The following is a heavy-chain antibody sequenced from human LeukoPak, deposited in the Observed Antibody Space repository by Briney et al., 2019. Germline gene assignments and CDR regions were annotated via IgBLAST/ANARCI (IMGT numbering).Heavy chain of an antibody. CDR2: IYTSGST. D-gene: IGHD1-26*01. CDR3: ARTGGSYSSLDY. J-gene: IGHJ4*02. Sequence: SETLSLTCTVSGGSISSGSYYWSWIRQPAGKGLEWIGRIYTSGSTNYNPSLKSRVTMSVDTSKNQFSLKLSSVTAVDTAVYYCARTGGSYSSLDYWGQGTLVTVSS. V-gene: IGHV4-61*02. CDR1: GGSISSGSYY.